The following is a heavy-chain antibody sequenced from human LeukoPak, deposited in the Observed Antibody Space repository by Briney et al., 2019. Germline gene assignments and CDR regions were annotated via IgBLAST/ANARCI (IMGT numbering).Heavy chain of an antibody. J-gene: IGHJ3*02. CDR1: GFIFSNYW. CDR2: MKQDGREK. Sequence: GGSLRLSCVASGFIFSNYWMSWVRQVPGKGLEWVANMKQDGREKYLVDSVKGRFTISRDNAKNSVYLQMSSLRAEDTAIYYCAREGWDLNALDIWGQGTMVTVSP. V-gene: IGHV3-7*01. D-gene: IGHD1-26*01. CDR3: AREGWDLNALDI.